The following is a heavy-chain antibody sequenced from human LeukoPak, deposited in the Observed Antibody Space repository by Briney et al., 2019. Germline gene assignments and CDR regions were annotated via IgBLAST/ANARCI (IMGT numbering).Heavy chain of an antibody. D-gene: IGHD6-13*01. J-gene: IGHJ4*02. CDR1: GFTFSSYW. CDR2: ISSRNTYI. CDR3: ARADIAAAGTDY. Sequence: PGGSLRLSCAASGFTFSSYWMQWVRQAPGKGLEWVSSISSRNTYIYYADSVKGRFTISRDNAKNSLYLQMNSLRAEDTAVYYCARADIAAAGTDYWGQGTLVTVSS. V-gene: IGHV3-21*01.